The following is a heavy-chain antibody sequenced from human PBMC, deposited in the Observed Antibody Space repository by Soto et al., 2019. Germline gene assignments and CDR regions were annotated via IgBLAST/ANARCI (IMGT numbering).Heavy chain of an antibody. V-gene: IGHV4-39*01. D-gene: IGHD1-7*01. CDR1: GGSISSSSYY. J-gene: IGHJ6*02. CDR2: IYYSGST. Sequence: SETLSLTCTVSGGSISSSSYYWGWIRQPPGKGQERIGSIYYSGSTYYNPSLKSRVTISVDTSKNQFSLKLSSVTAADTAVYYCARSPRTGTKVDYYYYGMDVWGQGTTVTVSS. CDR3: ARSPRTGTKVDYYYYGMDV.